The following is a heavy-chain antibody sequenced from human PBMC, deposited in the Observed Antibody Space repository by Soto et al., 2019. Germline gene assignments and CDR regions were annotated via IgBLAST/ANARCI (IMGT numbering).Heavy chain of an antibody. CDR2: IKIEGSEK. CDR3: ARELELVDGFAH. V-gene: IGHV3-7*03. D-gene: IGHD2-8*02. Sequence: EVQMLQSGGGMVKPGGSLRLPCLGSGSTFGPYWITWIRPAPGKGLEWVANIKIEGSEKYYVDSVKGRFAISRDNAKNSVFLQLNSLRTEDTAGYYWARELELVDGFAHWGQGSLVIVSP. J-gene: IGHJ4*02. CDR1: GSTFGPYW.